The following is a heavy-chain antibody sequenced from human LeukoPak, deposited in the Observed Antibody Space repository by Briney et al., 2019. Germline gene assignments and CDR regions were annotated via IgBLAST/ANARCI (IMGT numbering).Heavy chain of an antibody. CDR2: LNPNSGST. CDR3: ARLVGCGSTNCYSPDNWFDP. V-gene: IGHV1-8*01. Sequence: GASVKVSCKASGYTFTSYDINWVRQASGQGLEWMGWLNPNSGSTDSAQQFQGRVTMTRNTSISTAYLELSNLSSEDTAVYYCARLVGCGSTNCYSPDNWFDPWGQGTLVIVSS. D-gene: IGHD2-2*01. J-gene: IGHJ5*02. CDR1: GYTFTSYD.